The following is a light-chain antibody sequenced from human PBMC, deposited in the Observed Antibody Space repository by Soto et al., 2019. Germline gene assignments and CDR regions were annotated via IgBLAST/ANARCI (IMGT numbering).Light chain of an antibody. J-gene: IGLJ2*01. V-gene: IGLV1-51*01. CDR3: GTWDSSLSAVV. CDR2: DNN. Sequence: QSVLTQPPSVSGAPGQRVTISCTGSSFNIGTGYDVHWYQQLPGTAPKLLIYDNNKRPSGIPDRFSGSKSGTSATLGITGLQTGDEADYYCGTWDSSLSAVVFGGGTKLTVL. CDR1: SFNIGTGYD.